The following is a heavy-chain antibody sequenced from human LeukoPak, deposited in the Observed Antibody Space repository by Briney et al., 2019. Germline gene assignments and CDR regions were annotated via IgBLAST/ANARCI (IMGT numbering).Heavy chain of an antibody. Sequence: GSSVKVSCKASGGTFSSYAISWVRQAPGQGLEWMGRIIPILGIANYAQRFQGRVTITADKSTSTAYMELSSLRSEDTAVYYCARVARSSSWNQAEYFQHWGQGTLVTVSS. CDR2: IIPILGIA. CDR1: GGTFSSYA. D-gene: IGHD6-13*01. CDR3: ARVARSSSWNQAEYFQH. J-gene: IGHJ1*01. V-gene: IGHV1-69*04.